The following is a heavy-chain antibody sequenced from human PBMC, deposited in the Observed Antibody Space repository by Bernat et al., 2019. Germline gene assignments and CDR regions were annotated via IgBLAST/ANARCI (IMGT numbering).Heavy chain of an antibody. CDR3: ARADRNGQQLVSFDP. CDR1: GYTFTGYY. V-gene: IGHV1-2*04. CDR2: INPNSGGT. D-gene: IGHD6-6*01. J-gene: IGHJ5*02. Sequence: QVQLVQSGAEVKKPGASVKVSCKASGYTFTGYYMHWVRQAPGQGLEWMGWINPNSGGTNYAQKFQGWVTMTRDTSISTAYMELSRLRSDDTAVYYCARADRNGQQLVSFDPWCQRALISVSS.